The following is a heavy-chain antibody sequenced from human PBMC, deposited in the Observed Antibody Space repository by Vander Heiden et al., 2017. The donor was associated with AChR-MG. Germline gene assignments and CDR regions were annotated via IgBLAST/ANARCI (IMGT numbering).Heavy chain of an antibody. V-gene: IGHV4-59*02. D-gene: IGHD3-10*01. Sequence: QVHLQESGAGLVKPSENLSLPCPVSGGSVIGYYWSWIRQPPGKGLEWIGYIYYSGSTNYNPSLKSRVTISVDTSKNQFSLKLSSVTAADTAVYYCARTYGEGDYYYYGMDVWGQGTTVTVSS. CDR1: GGSVIGYY. CDR3: ARTYGEGDYYYYGMDV. CDR2: IYYSGST. J-gene: IGHJ6*02.